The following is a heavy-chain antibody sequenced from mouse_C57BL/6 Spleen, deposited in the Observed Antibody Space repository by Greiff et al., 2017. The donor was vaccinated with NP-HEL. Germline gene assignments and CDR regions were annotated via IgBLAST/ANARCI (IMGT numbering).Heavy chain of an antibody. V-gene: IGHV14-1*01. Sequence: VHVKQSGAELVRPGASVKLSCTASGFNIKDYYMHWVKQRPEQGLEWIGRIDPEDGDTEYAPKFQGKATMTADTSSNTAYLQLSSLTSEDTAVYYCTRAGHGSSLYYFDYWGQAPLSQSPQ. CDR3: TRAGHGSSLYYFDY. CDR1: GFNIKDYY. CDR2: IDPEDGDT. D-gene: IGHD1-1*01. J-gene: IGHJ2*01.